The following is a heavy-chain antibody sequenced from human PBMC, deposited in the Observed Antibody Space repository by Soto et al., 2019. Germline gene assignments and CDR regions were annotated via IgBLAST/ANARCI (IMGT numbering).Heavy chain of an antibody. CDR3: ARGRDNWNALDY. CDR1: GGSISSGGYY. Sequence: SETLSLTCTVSGGSISSGGYYWSWIRQHPGKGLEWIGYIYYSGSTYYNPSLKSRVTISVDTSKYQFSLKLSSVTAADTAVYYCARGRDNWNALDYWGQGTLVTVSS. V-gene: IGHV4-31*03. CDR2: IYYSGST. D-gene: IGHD1-20*01. J-gene: IGHJ4*02.